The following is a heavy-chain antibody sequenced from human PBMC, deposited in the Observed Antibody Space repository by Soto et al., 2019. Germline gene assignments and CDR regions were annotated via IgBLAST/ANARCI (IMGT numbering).Heavy chain of an antibody. V-gene: IGHV3-23*01. Sequence: GGSLRLSCAASGFTFSSYAMSWVRQAPGKGLEWVSAISGSGGSTYYADSVKGRFTISRDNSKNTLYLQMNSLRAEDTAVYYCASPADSSGYLSAWFDPWGQGTLVTVSS. CDR1: GFTFSSYA. CDR2: ISGSGGST. CDR3: ASPADSSGYLSAWFDP. J-gene: IGHJ5*02. D-gene: IGHD3-22*01.